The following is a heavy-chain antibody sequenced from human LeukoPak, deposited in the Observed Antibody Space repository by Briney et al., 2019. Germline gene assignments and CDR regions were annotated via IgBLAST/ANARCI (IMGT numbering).Heavy chain of an antibody. V-gene: IGHV3-23*01. CDR1: GFTFSSYA. CDR3: AKSNSPYYFDY. CDR2: ISGSGGSS. J-gene: IGHJ4*02. D-gene: IGHD5-24*01. Sequence: GGSLRLSCAASGFTFSSYAMSWVRQAPGKGLEWVSAISGSGGSSYYADSVKGRFTISRDDSKNTLYLQMNSLRAEDTAVYYCAKSNSPYYFDYWGQGTLVTVSS.